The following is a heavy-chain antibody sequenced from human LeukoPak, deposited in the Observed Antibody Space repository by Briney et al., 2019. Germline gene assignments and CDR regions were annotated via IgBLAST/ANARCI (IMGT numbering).Heavy chain of an antibody. CDR2: IYYSGST. D-gene: IGHD3-16*01. V-gene: IGHV4-59*01. Sequence: SETLSLTCTVSGGSISNYYWNWIRQPPGKGLEWIGDIYYSGSTNYNPSLKSRLTISVDTSKSQFSLKLTSVTAADTAVYYYARGWGYFDYWGQGTLVTVSS. J-gene: IGHJ4*02. CDR3: ARGWGYFDY. CDR1: GGSISNYY.